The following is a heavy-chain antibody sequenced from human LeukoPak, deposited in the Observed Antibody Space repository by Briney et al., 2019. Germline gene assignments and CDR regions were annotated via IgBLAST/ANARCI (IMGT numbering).Heavy chain of an antibody. CDR2: ISGSGGST. D-gene: IGHD3-22*01. CDR3: AKLGGYYDSSGYYKRLPFDY. V-gene: IGHV3-23*01. CDR1: RFIFRSYD. J-gene: IGHJ4*02. Sequence: GGSLRLPCAASRFIFRSYDMICVPQAPGKGLDGVSAISGSGGSTHYADSAKGRFPISRDNSKNTLHLQENSLRAKDTAVYFCAKLGGYYDSSGYYKRLPFDYCGQGALVTVSS.